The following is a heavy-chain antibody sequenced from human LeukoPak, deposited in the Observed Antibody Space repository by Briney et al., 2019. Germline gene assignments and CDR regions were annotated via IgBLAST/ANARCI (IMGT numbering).Heavy chain of an antibody. CDR1: GYTFTGYY. Sequence: WASVKVSCKASGYTFTGYYMHWVRQAPGQGLEWMGWINPNSGGTNYAQKFQGRVTMTTDTSTSTAYMELRSLRSDDTAVYYCARVSDTYYYYYMDVWGKGTTVTVSS. CDR3: ARVSDTYYYYYMDV. V-gene: IGHV1-2*02. CDR2: INPNSGGT. J-gene: IGHJ6*03.